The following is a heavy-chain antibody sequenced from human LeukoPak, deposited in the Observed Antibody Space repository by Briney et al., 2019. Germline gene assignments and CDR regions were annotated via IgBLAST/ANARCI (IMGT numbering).Heavy chain of an antibody. V-gene: IGHV1-2*02. CDR3: ARESRSGWVDAFDI. Sequence: GASVKVSCKVSGYTLTGLSMHWVRQAPGQGLEWMGWINPNSGDTNFAQKFQGRVTMTRDTSINTAYMELSRLRPDDTAVYSCARESRSGWVDAFDIWGQGTMVTVSS. J-gene: IGHJ3*02. CDR1: GYTLTGLS. D-gene: IGHD6-19*01. CDR2: INPNSGDT.